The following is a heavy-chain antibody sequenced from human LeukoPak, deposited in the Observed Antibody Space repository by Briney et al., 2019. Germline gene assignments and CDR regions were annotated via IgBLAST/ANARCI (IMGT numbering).Heavy chain of an antibody. J-gene: IGHJ2*01. Sequence: SETLSLTCAVYGGSFSGYYWSWIRQPPGKGLEWIGEINHSGSTNYNPSLKSRVTISVDTSKNQFSLKLSSVTAADTAVYYCARGWIQLWSYRYFDLWGRGTLVTVSS. V-gene: IGHV4-34*01. CDR2: INHSGST. CDR1: GGSFSGYY. D-gene: IGHD5-18*01. CDR3: ARGWIQLWSYRYFDL.